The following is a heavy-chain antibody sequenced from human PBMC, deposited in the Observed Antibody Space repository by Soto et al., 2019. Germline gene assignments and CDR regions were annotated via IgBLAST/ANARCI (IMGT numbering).Heavy chain of an antibody. J-gene: IGHJ4*02. V-gene: IGHV5-51*01. CDR2: IYPGDSDT. D-gene: IGHD3-16*01. Sequence: EVQLVQSGAEMNKPGESLKISCNGSGYSFPSSWIGWVRQMPGKGLEWMGIIYPGDSDTRYSPSFQGQATISADKSISAAYLQWSSLKASETAMYYCAGQFGGGSILPFDYWGQGPLVTVSS. CDR3: AGQFGGGSILPFDY. CDR1: GYSFPSSW.